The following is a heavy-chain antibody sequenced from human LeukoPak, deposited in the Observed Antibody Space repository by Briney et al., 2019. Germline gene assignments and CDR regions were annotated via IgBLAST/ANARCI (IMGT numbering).Heavy chain of an antibody. CDR1: GFTFSSYA. J-gene: IGHJ3*02. CDR2: INHSGST. CDR3: ARQRIAVAFDAFDI. D-gene: IGHD6-19*01. V-gene: IGHV4-34*01. Sequence: GSLRLSCAASGFTFSSYAMSWVRQAPGKGLEWIGEINHSGSTNYNPSLKSRVTISVDTSKNQFSLKLSSVTAADTAVYYCARQRIAVAFDAFDIWGQGTMVTVSS.